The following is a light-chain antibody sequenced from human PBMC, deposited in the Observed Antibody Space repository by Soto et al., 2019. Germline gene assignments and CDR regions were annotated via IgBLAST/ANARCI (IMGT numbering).Light chain of an antibody. V-gene: IGLV2-14*03. Sequence: QSALTQPASVSGSPGQSITISCTGSSSDVGGYKYVSWYQQHPGKAPKLMIYDVSNRPSGVSNRFSGYKSGNTASLTISGVQAEDEADYYCSSYTSSLNYVFGTGTKLTVL. CDR3: SSYTSSLNYV. J-gene: IGLJ1*01. CDR2: DVS. CDR1: SSDVGGYKY.